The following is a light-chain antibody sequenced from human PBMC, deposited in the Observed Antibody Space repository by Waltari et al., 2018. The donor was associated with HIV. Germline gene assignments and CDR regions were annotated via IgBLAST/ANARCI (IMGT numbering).Light chain of an antibody. J-gene: IGLJ3*02. V-gene: IGLV2-23*01. CDR2: EGS. CDR1: SSDVGSYHL. Sequence: QSALTQPASVSGSPGQSITISCTGTSSDVGSYHLVSWYQQPPGKAPKLMIYEGSKRPSGFSNRFSGSKSGNTASLTISGLQAEDEADYYCCSYAGSSTLVFGGGTKLTVL. CDR3: CSYAGSSTLV.